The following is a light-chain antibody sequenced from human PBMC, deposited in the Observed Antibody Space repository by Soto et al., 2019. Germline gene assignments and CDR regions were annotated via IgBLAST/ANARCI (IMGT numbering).Light chain of an antibody. CDR3: TQSTHFPRT. J-gene: IGKJ1*01. V-gene: IGKV2-24*01. CDR2: QVS. CDR1: QSLVHSDGDTY. Sequence: DVVLTQTPLSSPVTLGQPASISCRSSQSLVHSDGDTYLSWLHQRPGQPPRLLIYQVSNRFSGVPDRFSGGGAGTDFTLKISRVEAEDVGVYYCTQSTHFPRTFGQGTKVEIK.